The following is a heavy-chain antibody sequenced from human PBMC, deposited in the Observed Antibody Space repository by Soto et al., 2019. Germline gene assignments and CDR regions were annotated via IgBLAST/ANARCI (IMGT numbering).Heavy chain of an antibody. CDR3: SREFRSQMALYYFDY. CDR2: IIPIFGTA. J-gene: IGHJ4*02. CDR1: GGTFSSYA. V-gene: IGHV1-69*01. Sequence: QVQLVQSGAEVKKPGSSVKVSCKASGGTFSSYAISWVRQAPGQGLEWMGGIIPIFGTANYAQKFQGRVTISAEESTSTAYKELRSLRSEDTAVYYCSREFRSQMALYYFDYWGQGTLVTVSS. D-gene: IGHD2-21*01.